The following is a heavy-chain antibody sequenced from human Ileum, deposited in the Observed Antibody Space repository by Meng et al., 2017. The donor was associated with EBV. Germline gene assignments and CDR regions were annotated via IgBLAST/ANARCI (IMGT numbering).Heavy chain of an antibody. J-gene: IGHJ2*01. CDR3: ARDSRHCTSASCYSWYFDL. CDR2: INPNSGAT. Sequence: QVQLLPSGAEVKKPGASVKVSCKASGYPFTSYAMHWVRQAPGQRLEWMGWINPNSGATEYAQNFQGRVTMTRDTSISTAYMELSRLRSDDTAVYYCARDSRHCTSASCYSWYFDLWGRGTLGTVSS. V-gene: IGHV1-2*02. CDR1: GYPFTSYA. D-gene: IGHD2-2*02.